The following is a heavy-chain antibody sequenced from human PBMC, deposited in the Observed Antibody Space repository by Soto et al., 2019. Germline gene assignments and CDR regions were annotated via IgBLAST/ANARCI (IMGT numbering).Heavy chain of an antibody. D-gene: IGHD6-13*01. Sequence: QVQLVQSGAEVKKPGASVKLSCRTSGYTFTHYYIHWVRQAPGQGLEWLAIINPASGSTNYAQDCQGRVTLTMDTSTTTVYMELSGLRAEDTAIFYCARDLAAGDRWGQGTLVTVSS. CDR3: ARDLAAGDR. CDR2: INPASGST. J-gene: IGHJ5*02. CDR1: GYTFTHYY. V-gene: IGHV1-46*01.